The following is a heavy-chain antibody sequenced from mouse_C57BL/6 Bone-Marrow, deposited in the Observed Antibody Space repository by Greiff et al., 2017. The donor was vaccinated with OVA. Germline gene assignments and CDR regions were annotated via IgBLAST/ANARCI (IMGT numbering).Heavy chain of an antibody. D-gene: IGHD6-1*01. J-gene: IGHJ1*03. Sequence: VQLQQSGPELVKPGASVKISCKASGYAFSSSWMNWVKQRPGKGLEWIGRIYPGDGDTNYNGKFKGKATLTADKSSSTAYMQLSSLTSEDSAVYFCARQGPRYWYLDVWGTGTTVTVSS. CDR1: GYAFSSSW. CDR2: IYPGDGDT. V-gene: IGHV1-82*01. CDR3: ARQGPRYWYLDV.